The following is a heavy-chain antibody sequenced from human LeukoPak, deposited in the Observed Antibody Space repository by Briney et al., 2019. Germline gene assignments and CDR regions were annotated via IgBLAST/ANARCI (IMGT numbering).Heavy chain of an antibody. D-gene: IGHD7-27*01. J-gene: IGHJ3*02. CDR3: ARERPGEDTFDI. CDR1: GFTFSSYE. Sequence: PGGSLRLSCAASGFTFSSYEMNWVRQAPGKGLGWVSFISSSGNTMYYADSVKGRFIISRDNAKNSLYLQMNSLRTEDTAVYYCARERPGEDTFDIWGQGTVVTVSS. V-gene: IGHV3-48*03. CDR2: ISSSGNTM.